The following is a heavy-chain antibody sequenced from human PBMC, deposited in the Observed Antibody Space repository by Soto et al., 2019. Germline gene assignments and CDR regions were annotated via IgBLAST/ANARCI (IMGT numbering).Heavy chain of an antibody. V-gene: IGHV4-4*07. D-gene: IGHD4-4*01. CDR2: IYTSGST. CDR3: ARDFTVTTGMYYFDY. CDR1: GGSISSYY. J-gene: IGHJ4*02. Sequence: SETLSLTCTVSGGSISSYYWSWIRQPAGKGLEWIGRIYTSGSTNYNPSLKSRVTMSVDTSKNQFSLKLSSVTAADTAVYYCARDFTVTTGMYYFDYWGQGTMVTVYS.